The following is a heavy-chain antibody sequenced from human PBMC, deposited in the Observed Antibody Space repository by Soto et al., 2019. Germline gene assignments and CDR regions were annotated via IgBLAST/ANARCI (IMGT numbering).Heavy chain of an antibody. CDR2: IYYSGST. Sequence: QVQLQESGPGLVKPSQTLSLTCTVSGGSISSGGYYWSWIRQHPGKGLEWIGYIYYSGSTYYNPSLKSRVTISVDTSKNQFSLKLSSVTAADTAVYYCAGTMVRGGTETAGYNWFDPWGQGTLVTVSS. CDR1: GGSISSGGYY. V-gene: IGHV4-31*03. D-gene: IGHD3-10*01. J-gene: IGHJ5*02. CDR3: AGTMVRGGTETAGYNWFDP.